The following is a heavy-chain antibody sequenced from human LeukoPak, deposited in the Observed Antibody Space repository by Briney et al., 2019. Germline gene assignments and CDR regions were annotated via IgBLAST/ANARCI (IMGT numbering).Heavy chain of an antibody. CDR1: GYSFTSYW. CDR2: IYPGDSDT. Sequence: PGESLQISCKGSGYSFTSYWIGWVRPLPGKGLEWMGIIYPGDSDTRYSPSFQGQVTISADKSISTAYLQWSSLKASDTAMYYCARLSIAAAGTEFDYWGQGTLVTVSS. CDR3: ARLSIAAAGTEFDY. D-gene: IGHD6-13*01. J-gene: IGHJ4*02. V-gene: IGHV5-51*01.